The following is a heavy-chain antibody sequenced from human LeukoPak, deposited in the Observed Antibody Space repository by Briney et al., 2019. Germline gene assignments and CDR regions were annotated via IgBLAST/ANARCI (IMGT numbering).Heavy chain of an antibody. CDR3: ASGEYSYAPRWDY. CDR1: VGSISSYY. Sequence: SETLSLTCTVSVGSISSYYWNWIRQPPGKGLEWVGYIYYTGSTNYNPSLKSRVTISIDTSKNKFSLRLSSVTAADTAVYYCASGEYSYAPRWDYWGQGTLVTVSS. CDR2: IYYTGST. D-gene: IGHD5-18*01. J-gene: IGHJ4*02. V-gene: IGHV4-59*01.